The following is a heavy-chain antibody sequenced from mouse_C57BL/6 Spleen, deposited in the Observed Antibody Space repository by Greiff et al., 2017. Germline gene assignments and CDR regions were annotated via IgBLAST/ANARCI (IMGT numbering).Heavy chain of an antibody. CDR3: ARGGYPYAMDY. J-gene: IGHJ4*01. V-gene: IGHV5-17*01. CDR2: ISSGSSTI. CDR1: GFTFSDYG. D-gene: IGHD2-14*01. Sequence: EVKVVESGGGLVKPGGSLKLSCAVSGFTFSDYGMHWVRQAPEKGLEWVAYISSGSSTIYYADTVKGRFTISRDNAKNTLFLQMTSLRSEDTAMYYCARGGYPYAMDYWGQGTSVTVSS.